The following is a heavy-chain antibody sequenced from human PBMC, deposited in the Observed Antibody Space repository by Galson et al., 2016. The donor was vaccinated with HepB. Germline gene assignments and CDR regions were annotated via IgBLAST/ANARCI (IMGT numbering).Heavy chain of an antibody. CDR3: ARVLPARCSGRSCFSEGAFDI. J-gene: IGHJ3*02. CDR1: GFTFSTHW. V-gene: IGHV3-74*01. D-gene: IGHD2-15*01. CDR2: ISEDGRAT. Sequence: SLRLSCAASGFTFSTHWMHWVRQAPGKGLVCVSRISEDGRATNYADSVKGRFAISRDNAKNTLYLQMNSLSAEDTAIYYCARVLPARCSGRSCFSEGAFDIWGQGTMVIFSS.